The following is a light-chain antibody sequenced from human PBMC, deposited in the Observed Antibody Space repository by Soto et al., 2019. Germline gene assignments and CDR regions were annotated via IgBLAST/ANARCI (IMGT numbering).Light chain of an antibody. J-gene: IGKJ2*01. CDR2: GAS. CDR1: QSVGIN. CDR3: QQYDNWLRT. Sequence: ELIMTQSPATLYVYPGERATLSCRASQSVGINLAWYQQKPGQAPRLLIYGASTRATGFPARFSGSGSGTEFTLTISSLQSEDFAVYFCQQYDNWLRTFGQGTKLQIK. V-gene: IGKV3-15*01.